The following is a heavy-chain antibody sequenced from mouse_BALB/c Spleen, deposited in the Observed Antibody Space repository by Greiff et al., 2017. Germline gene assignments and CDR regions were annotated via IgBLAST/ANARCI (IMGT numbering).Heavy chain of an antibody. CDR3: DRNVGDGYHWIDY. D-gene: IGHD2-3*01. V-gene: IGHV2-2*02. J-gene: IGHJ3*01. CDR2: IWSGGST. Sequence: VQLQQSGPGLVQPSQCLSISCTVSGFSLTSYGVHWVRQSPGKGLEWLGVIWSGGSTDYNAAFISRLSISKDNSKSQVFFKMNSLQANDTAIYYCDRNVGDGYHWIDYWGQGTVVTVSA. CDR1: GFSLTSYG.